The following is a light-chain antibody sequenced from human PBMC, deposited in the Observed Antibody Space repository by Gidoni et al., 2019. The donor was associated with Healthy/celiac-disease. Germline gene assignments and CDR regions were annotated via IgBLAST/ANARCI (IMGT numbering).Light chain of an antibody. V-gene: IGKV3-20*01. CDR1: QSVSSCY. Sequence: EIVLTQSPGTLSLTPGERATLSCRASQSVSSCYLAWYQQKPDQAPRRRIYGASSRATGIPDRFSGSGSGTDFTLTISRLEPEDFAVYYCQQYGSSLTWTFXXXTRVEIK. J-gene: IGKJ1*01. CDR3: QQYGSSLTWT. CDR2: GAS.